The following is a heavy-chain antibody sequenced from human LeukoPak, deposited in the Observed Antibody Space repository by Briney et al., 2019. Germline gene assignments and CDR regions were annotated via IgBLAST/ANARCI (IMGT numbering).Heavy chain of an antibody. D-gene: IGHD5-12*01. Sequence: GASLKISCKGSGSTFSSYWIGWVRQMPGKGLECMGIVYPGDSDTRYSPSFEGQVTISADKSIGTAYLQWSSLKASDTAMYYCAKHRGGSDIAFDYWGQGTLVTVSS. CDR2: VYPGDSDT. J-gene: IGHJ4*02. CDR1: GSTFSSYW. V-gene: IGHV5-51*01. CDR3: AKHRGGSDIAFDY.